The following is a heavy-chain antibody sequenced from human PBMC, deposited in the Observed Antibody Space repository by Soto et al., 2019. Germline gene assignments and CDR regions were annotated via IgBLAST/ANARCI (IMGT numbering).Heavy chain of an antibody. CDR3: ARVSGNEYSYGLTEYYFDY. V-gene: IGHV4-39*01. Sequence: SETLSLTCSVSSASLSSSTYYWSWIRQPPGRGPEWIGSIYYSGNTYYKPSLKSRVSISIDTSKNQFSLKLSSVTAADTAVYYCARVSGNEYSYGLTEYYFDYWGQGTLVTVSS. J-gene: IGHJ4*02. CDR1: SASLSSSTYY. D-gene: IGHD5-18*01. CDR2: IYYSGNT.